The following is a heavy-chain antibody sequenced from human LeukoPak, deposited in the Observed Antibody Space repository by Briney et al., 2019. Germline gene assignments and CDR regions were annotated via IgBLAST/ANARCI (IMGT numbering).Heavy chain of an antibody. V-gene: IGHV3-23*01. Sequence: GGSLRLSCAASGFTFSSYAMSWVRQAPGKGLEWVSAISGSGGSTYYADSVKGRFTISRDNSRNTLYLQMDSLRAEDTAVYYCARVSIAAAGTPYWGQGTLVTVSS. CDR2: ISGSGGST. J-gene: IGHJ4*02. CDR1: GFTFSSYA. D-gene: IGHD6-13*01. CDR3: ARVSIAAAGTPY.